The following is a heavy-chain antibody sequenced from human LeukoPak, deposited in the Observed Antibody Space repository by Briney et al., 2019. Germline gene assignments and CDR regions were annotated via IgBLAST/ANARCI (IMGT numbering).Heavy chain of an antibody. V-gene: IGHV4-61*02. Sequence: SETLSLTCTVSGGSISSGSYYWSWLRQPPGKGLEWIGRIYTSGSTNYNPSLKSRVTISVDTSKNQFSLKLSSVTAADTAVYYCARGRYYYDSSGYYRFDYWGQGTLVTVSS. D-gene: IGHD3-22*01. CDR1: GGSISSGSYY. J-gene: IGHJ4*02. CDR3: ARGRYYYDSSGYYRFDY. CDR2: IYTSGST.